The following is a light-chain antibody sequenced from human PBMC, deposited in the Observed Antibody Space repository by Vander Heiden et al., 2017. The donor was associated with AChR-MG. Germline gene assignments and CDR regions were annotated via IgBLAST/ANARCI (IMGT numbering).Light chain of an antibody. V-gene: IGLV2-23*02. Sequence: QSALTQPASVSGSPGQSITISCPGTSSDVGSYNLVSWYQQHPGKAPKLMIYEVSKRPSGVSNRFSGSKSGNTASLTISGLQAEDEADYYCCSYAGSSTPFGGGTKLTVL. CDR1: SSDVGSYNL. CDR3: CSYAGSSTP. CDR2: EVS. J-gene: IGLJ2*01.